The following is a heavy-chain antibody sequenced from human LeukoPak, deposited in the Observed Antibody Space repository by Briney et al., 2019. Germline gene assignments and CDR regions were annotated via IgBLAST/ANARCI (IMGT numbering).Heavy chain of an antibody. CDR1: GYTFTSYG. CDR2: ISAYNGNT. D-gene: IGHD3-16*01. Sequence: GASVKVTCKASGYTFTSYGISWVRRAPGQGLEWMGWISAYNGNTNYAQKLQGRVTMTTDTSTSTAYMELRSLRSDDTAVYYCARVCITFGGVAFDYWGQGTLVTVSS. CDR3: ARVCITFGGVAFDY. V-gene: IGHV1-18*01. J-gene: IGHJ4*02.